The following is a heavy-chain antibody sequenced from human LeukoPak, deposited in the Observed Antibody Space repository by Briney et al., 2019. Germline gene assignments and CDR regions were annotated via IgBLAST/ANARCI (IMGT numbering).Heavy chain of an antibody. CDR2: INHSGST. D-gene: IGHD5-18*01. V-gene: IGHV4-34*01. CDR1: GGSFSGYY. J-gene: IGHJ4*02. Sequence: SEALSLTCAVYGGSFSGYYWSWIRQPPGKGLEWIGEINHSGSTNYNPSLKSRVTTSVDTSKNQFSLKLSSVTAADTAVYYCARGKRGYSYGLDYWGQGTLVTVSS. CDR3: ARGKRGYSYGLDY.